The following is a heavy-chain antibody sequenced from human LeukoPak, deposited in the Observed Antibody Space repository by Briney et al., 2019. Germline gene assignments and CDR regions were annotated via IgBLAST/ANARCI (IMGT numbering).Heavy chain of an antibody. CDR2: INHSGST. J-gene: IGHJ6*02. V-gene: IGHV4-34*01. Sequence: SETLSLTCAVYGGSFSGYYWSWIRQPPGKGLEWIGEINHSGSTNYNPSLKSRVTISVDTSKNQFSLKLSSVTAADTDVYYCHGIDYYDSSGYYYGYYYYGMDVWGQGTTVTVSS. CDR1: GGSFSGYY. D-gene: IGHD3-22*01. CDR3: HGIDYYDSSGYYYGYYYYGMDV.